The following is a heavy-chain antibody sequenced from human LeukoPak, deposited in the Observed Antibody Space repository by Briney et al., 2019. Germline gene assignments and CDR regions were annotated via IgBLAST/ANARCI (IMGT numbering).Heavy chain of an antibody. Sequence: GGSLRLSCAASGFTLSSYGMHWVRQAPGKGLEWVAVIWYDGSNKYYADSVKGRFTISRDNSKNTLYLQVNSLRAEDTAVYYCARVRERWLQLGAFDIWGQGTMVTVSS. CDR1: GFTLSSYG. D-gene: IGHD5-24*01. J-gene: IGHJ3*02. V-gene: IGHV3-33*01. CDR2: IWYDGSNK. CDR3: ARVRERWLQLGAFDI.